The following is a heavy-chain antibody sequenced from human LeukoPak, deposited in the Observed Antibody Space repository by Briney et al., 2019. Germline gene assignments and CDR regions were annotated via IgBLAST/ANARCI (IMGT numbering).Heavy chain of an antibody. Sequence: PSGTLSLTCTVSGGSISSYYWSWIRQPPGKGLEWIGYIYYSGSTNYNPSLKSRVTISVDTSKNQFSLKLSSVTAADTAVYYCARLYSGSYSGAFDIWGQGTMVTVSS. CDR1: GGSISSYY. CDR3: ARLYSGSYSGAFDI. J-gene: IGHJ3*02. CDR2: IYYSGST. V-gene: IGHV4-59*01. D-gene: IGHD1-26*01.